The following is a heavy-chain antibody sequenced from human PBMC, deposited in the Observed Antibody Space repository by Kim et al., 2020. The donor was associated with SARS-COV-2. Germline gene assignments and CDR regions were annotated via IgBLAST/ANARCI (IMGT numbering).Heavy chain of an antibody. J-gene: IGHJ4*02. Sequence: GGSLRLSCAASGFTFDDYAMHWVRQAPGKGLEWVSGISWNSGSIGYADSVKGRFTISRDNAKNSLYLQMNSLRAEDTALYYCAKGVKGGGFDYWGQGTLV. CDR1: GFTFDDYA. D-gene: IGHD3-10*01. V-gene: IGHV3-9*01. CDR2: ISWNSGSI. CDR3: AKGVKGGGFDY.